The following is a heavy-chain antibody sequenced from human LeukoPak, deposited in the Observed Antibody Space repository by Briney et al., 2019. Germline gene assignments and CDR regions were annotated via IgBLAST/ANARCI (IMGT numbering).Heavy chain of an antibody. CDR3: ARGGGLDV. Sequence: PGGSLRLSCAASGFTFSGYWMNWARQAPGKGLEWVASINHNGNVNYYVDSMKGRFTISRNNAKNSLYLHMSNLRAEDTAVYFCARGGGLDVWGQGATVTVSS. CDR1: GFTFSGYW. D-gene: IGHD3-16*01. V-gene: IGHV3-7*03. J-gene: IGHJ6*02. CDR2: INHNGNVN.